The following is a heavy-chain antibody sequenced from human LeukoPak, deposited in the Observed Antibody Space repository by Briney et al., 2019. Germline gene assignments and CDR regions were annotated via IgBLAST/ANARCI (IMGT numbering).Heavy chain of an antibody. CDR3: ARASALATPPFAY. J-gene: IGHJ4*02. Sequence: PGGSLRLSCAASGFTFSSYWMHWVRQAPGKGLVWVSRINIDGSTSNYAASVKGRFTISRDNAKNAVYLQMNSLRVEDTAVYYCARASALATPPFAYWGQGTLVTVSS. V-gene: IGHV3-74*01. CDR1: GFTFSSYW. CDR2: INIDGSTS. D-gene: IGHD5-24*01.